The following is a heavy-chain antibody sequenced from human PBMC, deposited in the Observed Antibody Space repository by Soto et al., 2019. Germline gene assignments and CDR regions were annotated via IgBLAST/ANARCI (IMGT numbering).Heavy chain of an antibody. D-gene: IGHD3-16*01. CDR1: GFTVSNYY. CDR2: LDSGGST. V-gene: IGHV3-66*04. Sequence: PGGSLRLSCAASGFTVSNYYMNWVRQAPGKGLEWVSFLDSGGSTYYSDSAKGRFTISRDDSKNTAYLQMNSLKTEDTAVYYCTRLITPLDYWGRGTLVTVSS. J-gene: IGHJ4*02. CDR3: TRLITPLDY.